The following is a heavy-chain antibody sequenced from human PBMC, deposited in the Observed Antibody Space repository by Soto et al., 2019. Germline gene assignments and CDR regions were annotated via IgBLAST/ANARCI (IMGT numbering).Heavy chain of an antibody. Sequence: QVQLQESGPGLVKPSETLSLTCTVSGGSISSYYWSWIRQPPGKGLEWIGYIYYSGSTNYNPSLKNRVTISVDTSKNQISLKLNSVTAADSAVYYCARNLIVATIGGFDYWGQGTLVTVST. CDR1: GGSISSYY. J-gene: IGHJ4*02. CDR2: IYYSGST. D-gene: IGHD5-12*01. CDR3: ARNLIVATIGGFDY. V-gene: IGHV4-59*01.